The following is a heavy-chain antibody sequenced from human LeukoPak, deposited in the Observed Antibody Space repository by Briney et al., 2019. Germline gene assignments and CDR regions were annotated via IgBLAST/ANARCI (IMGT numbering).Heavy chain of an antibody. Sequence: KGGESLKISCKGSGYSFTSYWIGWVRQMPGKGLEWMGAIYPGDSDTRYSPSFQGQVTISADKSISTAYLQWSSLKASDTAMYYCARHSRETGDGAFDIWGQGTMVTVSS. J-gene: IGHJ3*02. CDR3: ARHSRETGDGAFDI. D-gene: IGHD7-27*01. CDR2: IYPGDSDT. CDR1: GYSFTSYW. V-gene: IGHV5-51*01.